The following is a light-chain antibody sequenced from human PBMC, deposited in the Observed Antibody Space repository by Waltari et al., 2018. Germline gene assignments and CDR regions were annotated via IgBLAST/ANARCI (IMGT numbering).Light chain of an antibody. CDR1: QGISSY. CDR2: AAS. J-gene: IGKJ4*01. Sequence: DIQLTQSPSFLSASVGDRVTITCRASQGISSYLVWYQQKPGKAPKLLIYAASTLQSGVPSRFSGSGSGTEFTLTISSLQPEDFATYHCQQLKSYPLTFGGGTKVEIK. V-gene: IGKV1-9*01. CDR3: QQLKSYPLT.